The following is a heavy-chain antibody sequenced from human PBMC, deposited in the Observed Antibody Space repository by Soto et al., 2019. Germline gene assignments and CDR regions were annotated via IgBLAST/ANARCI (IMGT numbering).Heavy chain of an antibody. J-gene: IGHJ3*02. CDR2: ISAYNGNT. Sequence: ASVKVSCKASGYTFTSYGISWVRQAPGQGLEWMGWISAYNGNTNYAQKLQGSVTMTTDTSTSTAYMELRSLRSDDTAVYYCARVGRGERVADAFDIWGQGTMVTVSS. CDR1: GYTFTSYG. CDR3: ARVGRGERVADAFDI. V-gene: IGHV1-18*01. D-gene: IGHD1-26*01.